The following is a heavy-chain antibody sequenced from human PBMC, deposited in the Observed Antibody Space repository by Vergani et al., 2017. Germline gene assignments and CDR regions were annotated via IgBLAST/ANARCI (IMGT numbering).Heavy chain of an antibody. V-gene: IGHV4-39*01. CDR3: ASKRGACRAAYCHSYDF. J-gene: IGHJ4*02. CDR2: MDYSGST. Sequence: QVQLQESGPGLVKPSETLSLTCTVSGDSVISTYYHLGWIRQPPGKGLEWIGSMDYSGSTCYNPSLGRRISISFETPKNQFYLRLTSVTDPDTAVYYCASKRGACRAAYCHSYDFWGPGTLVGVSS. CDR1: GDSVISTYYH. D-gene: IGHD2-15*01.